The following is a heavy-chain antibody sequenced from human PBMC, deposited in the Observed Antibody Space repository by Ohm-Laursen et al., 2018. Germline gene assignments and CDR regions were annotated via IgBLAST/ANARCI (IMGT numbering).Heavy chain of an antibody. Sequence: SLRLSCAASGFTFSSYGMHWVRQAPGKGLAWVAVISYDGSNKYYADSVKGRFTISRDNSKNTLYLQMNSLRAEDTAVYYCAKDSANSGSYFGDYYYYGMDVWGQGTTVTVSS. CDR2: ISYDGSNK. CDR3: AKDSANSGSYFGDYYYYGMDV. V-gene: IGHV3-30*18. CDR1: GFTFSSYG. J-gene: IGHJ6*02. D-gene: IGHD1-26*01.